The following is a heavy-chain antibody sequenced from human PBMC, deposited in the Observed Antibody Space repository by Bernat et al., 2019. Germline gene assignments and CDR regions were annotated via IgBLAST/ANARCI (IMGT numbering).Heavy chain of an antibody. D-gene: IGHD3-10*01. CDR1: GFTFSSYG. CDR2: IWYDGSNK. J-gene: IGHJ4*02. V-gene: IGHV3-33*01. Sequence: QVQLVESGGGVVQPGRSLRLSCAASGFTFSSYGMHWVRQAPGKGLEWVAVIWYDGSNKYYTDSVKGRFTISRDKSKNTLYLKMNSLRAEDTAVYYCARGGSKLWFGELLLDYWGQGTLVTVSS. CDR3: ARGGSKLWFGELLLDY.